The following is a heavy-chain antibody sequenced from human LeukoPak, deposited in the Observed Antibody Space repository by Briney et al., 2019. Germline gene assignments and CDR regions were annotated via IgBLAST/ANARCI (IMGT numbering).Heavy chain of an antibody. CDR1: GFTFSGSA. V-gene: IGHV3-73*01. CDR3: AKDRSGSGYFDY. J-gene: IGHJ4*02. D-gene: IGHD3-10*01. CDR2: IRSKANSYAT. Sequence: PGGSLRLSCAASGFTFSGSAMHWVRQASGKGLEWVGRIRSKANSYATAYAASVKGRFTISRDDSKNTAYLQMNSLKTEDTAVYYCAKDRSGSGYFDYWGQGTLVTVSS.